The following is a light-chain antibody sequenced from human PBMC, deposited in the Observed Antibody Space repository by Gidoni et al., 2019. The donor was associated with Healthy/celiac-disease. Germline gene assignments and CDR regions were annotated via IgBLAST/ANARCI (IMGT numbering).Light chain of an antibody. Sequence: DSQMTQSPSTLSASVGDRVTITCRASQSISSWLAWYQQKPGKAPTLLIYTASSLESGGPSSFSGSGSGTEFTLTISSLQPDDFSTYYCQQYNSYLLTFGGGTKVEIK. CDR1: QSISSW. V-gene: IGKV1-5*03. CDR3: QQYNSYLLT. CDR2: TAS. J-gene: IGKJ4*01.